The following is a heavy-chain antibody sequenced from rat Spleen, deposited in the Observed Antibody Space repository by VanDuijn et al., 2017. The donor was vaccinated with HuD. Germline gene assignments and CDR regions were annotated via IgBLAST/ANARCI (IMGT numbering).Heavy chain of an antibody. V-gene: IGHV2-63*01. D-gene: IGHD1-11*01. CDR1: GFSLTGNN. J-gene: IGHJ2*01. CDR2: MRYDGDT. CDR3: IRDEGDY. Sequence: QVQLKESGPGLVQPSQTLSLTCTVSGFSLTGNNIYWVRQPPGKGLEWMGRMRYDGDTYYNSALKSRLSISRDTSKNQVFLKMNSLQTDDTGTYYCIRDEGDYWGQGVMVTVSS.